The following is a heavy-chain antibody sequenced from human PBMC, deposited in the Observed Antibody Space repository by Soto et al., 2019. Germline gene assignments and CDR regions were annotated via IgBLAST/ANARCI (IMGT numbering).Heavy chain of an antibody. CDR3: AKDRXYDSSGYYREGYYGMDV. V-gene: IGHV3-30*18. J-gene: IGHJ6*02. CDR1: GFTFSSYG. Sequence: HPGGSLRLSCAASGFTFSSYGMHWVRQAPGKGLEGVAVISYDGSNKYYADSVKGRFTISRDNSKNTLYLQMNSLRAEDTAVYYCAKDRXYDSSGYYREGYYGMDVWGQGTTVTVSS. D-gene: IGHD3-22*01. CDR2: ISYDGSNK.